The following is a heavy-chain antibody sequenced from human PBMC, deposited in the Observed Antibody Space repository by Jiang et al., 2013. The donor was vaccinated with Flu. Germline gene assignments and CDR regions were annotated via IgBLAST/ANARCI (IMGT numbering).Heavy chain of an antibody. D-gene: IGHD4-17*01. CDR3: AKSSGWATVTTLGGPDY. V-gene: IGHV3-23*01. J-gene: IGHJ4*02. Sequence: GKGLEWVSAISGSGGNTYYADSVKGRFTISRDNSKNTLYLQMNSLRAEDTAVYYCAKSSGWATVTTLGGPDYWGQGTLVTVSS. CDR2: ISGSGGNT.